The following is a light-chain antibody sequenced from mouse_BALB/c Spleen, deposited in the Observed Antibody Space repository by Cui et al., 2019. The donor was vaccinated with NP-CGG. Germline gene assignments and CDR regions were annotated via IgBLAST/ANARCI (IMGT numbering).Light chain of an antibody. CDR3: ALWYSNHWV. J-gene: IGLJ1*01. CDR1: TGAVTTSNY. CDR2: GTN. V-gene: IGLV1*01. Sequence: QAVVTQESALTTSPGETVTLTCRSITGAVTTSNYANWVQDKPDHLFTGLIGGTNNRAPGVPARFSGSLIGDKAALTITGAQTEDEAIYFCALWYSNHWVFGGGTKLTVL.